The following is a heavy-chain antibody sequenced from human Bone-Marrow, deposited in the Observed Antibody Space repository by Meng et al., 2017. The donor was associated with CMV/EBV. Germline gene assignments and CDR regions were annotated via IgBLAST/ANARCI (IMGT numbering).Heavy chain of an antibody. D-gene: IGHD3-3*01. CDR1: GGSISSSSYY. CDR3: ARGKRLRFWRSAEVGSYLDV. V-gene: IGHV4-39*07. J-gene: IGHJ6*02. Sequence: SETLSLTCTVSGGSISSSSYYWGWIRQPPGKGLEWIGEINHSGSTNYNPSLKSRVTISVDTSKNQFSLKLTSVTAADTAVYYCARGKRLRFWRSAEVGSYLDVWGQGTTVTVSS. CDR2: INHSGST.